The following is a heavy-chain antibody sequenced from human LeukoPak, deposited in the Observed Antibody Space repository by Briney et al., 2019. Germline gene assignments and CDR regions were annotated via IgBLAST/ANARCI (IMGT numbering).Heavy chain of an antibody. CDR2: INAGNGNT. D-gene: IGHD3-10*01. CDR1: GYTFTSYA. CDR3: ARAYGSGSYPY. J-gene: IGHJ4*02. Sequence: ASVTVSCKASGYTFTSYAMHWVRQAPGQRLEWMGWINAGNGNTKYSQKFQGRVTITRDTSASTAYMELSSLRSEDTAVYYCARAYGSGSYPYWGQGTLVTVSS. V-gene: IGHV1-3*01.